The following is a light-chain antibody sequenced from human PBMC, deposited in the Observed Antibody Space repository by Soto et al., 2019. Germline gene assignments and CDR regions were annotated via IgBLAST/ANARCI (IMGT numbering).Light chain of an antibody. CDR2: EGS. V-gene: IGLV2-23*01. J-gene: IGLJ2*01. CDR1: SSDVGTYNL. CDR3: CSYASDSAVV. Sequence: QSALTQPASVSGSPGQSITISCTGTSSDVGTYNLVSWYQQHPGKAPKLMIYEGSKRPSGVSNRFSGSKSGNTASLTISGLQAEDEADYYCCSYASDSAVVFGGGTKLTVL.